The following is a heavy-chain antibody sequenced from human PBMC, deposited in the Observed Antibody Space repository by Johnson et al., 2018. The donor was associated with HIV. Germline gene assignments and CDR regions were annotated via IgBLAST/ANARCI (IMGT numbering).Heavy chain of an antibody. D-gene: IGHD6-13*01. J-gene: IGHJ3*02. V-gene: IGHV3-13*04. CDR3: AREYSSSWYSWSAFDI. CDR2: IGTAGDT. Sequence: VQLVESGGVVVQPGGSLRLSCAASGFTFGSYVMSWVRQAPGKGLEWVSAIGTAGDTYYPGSVKGRFTISRENAKNSLYLQMNSLRAGDMAVYYCAREYSSSWYSWSAFDIWGQGTMVTVSS. CDR1: GFTFGSYV.